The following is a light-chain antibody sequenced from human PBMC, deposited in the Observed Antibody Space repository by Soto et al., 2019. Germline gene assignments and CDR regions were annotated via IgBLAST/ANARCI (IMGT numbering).Light chain of an antibody. CDR2: EAS. V-gene: IGLV2-14*01. CDR1: SSDVGGYAY. J-gene: IGLJ2*01. Sequence: QSALTQPASVSGSPGQSITITCTGTSSDVGGYAYVSWYQQYPGKAPKLVISEASNRPSGISHRFSGSRSGNTASLTISGLQAEDEADYYCSSYTDNTTPAFGGGTKLTVL. CDR3: SSYTDNTTPA.